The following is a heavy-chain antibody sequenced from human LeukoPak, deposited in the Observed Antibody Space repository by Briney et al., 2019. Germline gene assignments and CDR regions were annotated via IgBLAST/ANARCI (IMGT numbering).Heavy chain of an antibody. J-gene: IGHJ4*02. Sequence: GGSLRLSCAASGFTFSSCAMNWVRQAPGKGLEWVSGISGSGGITHYADSVKGRFTISRDNSKNTLYLQMNTLRPEDTALYSCAKDSGQWLVLDSWGQGTLVTVSS. CDR1: GFTFSSCA. D-gene: IGHD6-19*01. V-gene: IGHV3-23*01. CDR2: ISGSGGIT. CDR3: AKDSGQWLVLDS.